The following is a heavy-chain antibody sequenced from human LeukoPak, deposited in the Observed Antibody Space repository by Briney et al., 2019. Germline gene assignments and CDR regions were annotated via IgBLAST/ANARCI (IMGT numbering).Heavy chain of an antibody. V-gene: IGHV5-51*01. J-gene: IGHJ5*02. CDR3: ARGIVVVPATMPRKAERDWFDP. CDR2: IYPGDSDT. Sequence: GESLKICCTGSGYSFTSYWIGWVRQMPGKGLEWMGIIYPGDSDTRYSPSFQGQVTISADKSISTAYLQWSSLKASDTAMYYCARGIVVVPATMPRKAERDWFDPWGQGTLVTVSS. D-gene: IGHD2-2*01. CDR1: GYSFTSYW.